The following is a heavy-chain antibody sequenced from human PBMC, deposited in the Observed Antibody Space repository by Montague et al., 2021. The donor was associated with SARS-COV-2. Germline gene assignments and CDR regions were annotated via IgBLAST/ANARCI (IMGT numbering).Heavy chain of an antibody. Sequence: SETLSLTCTVSGGSISSYYWSWTRQPPGKGLEWIGYMYYGGSTNYNPSLKSRVTLSVDTSKNQFSLKLSSVTAADTAVCYCARDFDYWGQGTLVTVSS. J-gene: IGHJ4*02. CDR1: GGSISSYY. CDR3: ARDFDY. CDR2: MYYGGST. V-gene: IGHV4-59*13.